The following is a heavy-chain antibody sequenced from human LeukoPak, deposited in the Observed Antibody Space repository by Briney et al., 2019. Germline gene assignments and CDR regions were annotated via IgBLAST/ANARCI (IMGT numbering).Heavy chain of an antibody. J-gene: IGHJ6*03. CDR1: GYTLTSYG. CDR3: ARDRSGYSYGPKYYYYYMDV. CDR2: LSAYNGNT. Sequence: PGASVKVSCKASGYTLTSYGISWVRQAPGQGPEWMGWLSAYNGNTNYAQKLQGRVTMTTDTSTSTAYMELRSLRSEDTAVYYCARDRSGYSYGPKYYYYYMDVWGKGTTVTVSS. D-gene: IGHD5-18*01. V-gene: IGHV1-18*01.